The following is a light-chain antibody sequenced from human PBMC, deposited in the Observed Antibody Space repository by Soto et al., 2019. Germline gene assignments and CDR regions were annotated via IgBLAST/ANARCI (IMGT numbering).Light chain of an antibody. V-gene: IGKV1-9*01. CDR3: QQLNTLPFT. CDR2: EAS. Sequence: DIPLTQSPSLLSASVGDRVTITCRASHDISTYLAWYQQKPGKAPKLMIYEASTLQSGVPSRFSGSGSGTEFTLTISGLLPEDFATYHCQQLNTLPFTFGQGTRLEIK. J-gene: IGKJ5*01. CDR1: HDISTY.